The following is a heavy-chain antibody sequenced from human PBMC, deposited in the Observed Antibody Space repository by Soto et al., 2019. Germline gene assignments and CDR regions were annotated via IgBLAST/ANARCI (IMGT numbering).Heavy chain of an antibody. Sequence: QVQLVQSGAEVKKPGSSVKVSCKASGDTFSSITWVRQAPGQGLEWMGGITPIVGTTNYAQTFQGRVTITANKSTITAYMEVSSLRSEDTAVYYCAREAREYCSGGSCYSAFDYWGQGTLVTVSS. CDR1: GDTFSS. J-gene: IGHJ4*02. D-gene: IGHD2-15*01. CDR2: ITPIVGTT. CDR3: AREAREYCSGGSCYSAFDY. V-gene: IGHV1-69*06.